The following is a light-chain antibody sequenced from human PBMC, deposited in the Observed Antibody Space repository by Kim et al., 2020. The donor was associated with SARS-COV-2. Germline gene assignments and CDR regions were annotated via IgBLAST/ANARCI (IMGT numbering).Light chain of an antibody. CDR3: QHYSRFPYT. V-gene: IGKV1-5*03. J-gene: IGKJ2*01. CDR2: LAS. CDR1: EAMETW. Sequence: SAAVGDRVTITVRASEAMETWLAWYQQKPGKVPSLLIYLASTLENGVPSRFSGSGSGTEFTLTINGLQPDDFATYYCQHYSRFPYTFGQGTKLEI.